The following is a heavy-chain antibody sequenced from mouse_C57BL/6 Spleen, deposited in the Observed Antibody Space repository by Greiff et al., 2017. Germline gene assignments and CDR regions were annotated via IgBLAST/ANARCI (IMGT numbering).Heavy chain of an antibody. D-gene: IGHD2-1*01. J-gene: IGHJ4*01. CDR3: AREPGNYYAMDY. CDR1: GFTFSSYA. CDR2: ISDGGSYT. Sequence: DVKLVESGGGLVKPGGSLKLSCAASGFTFSSYAMSWVRQTPEKRLEWVATISDGGSYTYYPDNVKGRFTISRDNAKNNLYLQMSHLKSEDTAMDYCAREPGNYYAMDYWGQGTSVTVSS. V-gene: IGHV5-4*01.